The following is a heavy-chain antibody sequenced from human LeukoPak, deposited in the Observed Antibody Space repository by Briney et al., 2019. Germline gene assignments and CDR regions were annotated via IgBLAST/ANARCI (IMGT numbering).Heavy chain of an antibody. J-gene: IGHJ6*02. D-gene: IGHD6-19*01. V-gene: IGHV1-69*01. CDR1: GGTFNNYA. CDR3: ARAWLVSDYYYYGMDV. Sequence: SVTVSCKASGGTFNNYAISWVRQAPGQGLEWMGGIIPIFGTANYAQKFQGRVTITADESTSTAYMELSSLRSEDTAVYYCARAWLVSDYYYYGMDVWGQGTTVTVSS. CDR2: IIPIFGTA.